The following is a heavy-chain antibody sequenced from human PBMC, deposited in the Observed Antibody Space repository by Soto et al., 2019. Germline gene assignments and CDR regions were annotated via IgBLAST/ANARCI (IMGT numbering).Heavy chain of an antibody. J-gene: IGHJ6*02. CDR2: IYYSGST. CDR3: ARDRGPVAGYYYYYYGMDV. CDR1: GGSISSGAYY. V-gene: IGHV4-30-4*01. Sequence: SETLSLTCTVSGGSISSGAYYWSGIRQPPGKGREWIGYIYYSGSTYYNPSLKSRVTISVDTSKNQFSMKLSSVTAADTAVYYCARDRGPVAGYYYYYYGMDVWGQGTTVTVSS. D-gene: IGHD6-19*01.